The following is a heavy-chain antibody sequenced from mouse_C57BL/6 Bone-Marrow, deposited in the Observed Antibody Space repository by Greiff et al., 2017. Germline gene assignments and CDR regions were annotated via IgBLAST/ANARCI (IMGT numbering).Heavy chain of an antibody. Sequence: VQLKQSGAELVRPGASVKLSCTASGFNIKDDYMHWVKQRPEQGLEWIGWIDPENGDTEYASKFPGKAPITADTSSNTAYMQLSSLPSADTAVYYCITGIATVVAGGGYWYFDVWGTGTTVTVSS. J-gene: IGHJ1*03. CDR1: GFNIKDDY. D-gene: IGHD1-1*01. V-gene: IGHV14-4*01. CDR2: IDPENGDT. CDR3: ITGIATVVAGGGYWYFDV.